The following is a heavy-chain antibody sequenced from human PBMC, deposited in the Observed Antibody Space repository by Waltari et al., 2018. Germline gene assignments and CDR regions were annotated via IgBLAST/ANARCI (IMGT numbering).Heavy chain of an antibody. CDR2: IIPIFGTA. D-gene: IGHD6-13*01. CDR1: GGTFSRYA. V-gene: IGHV1-69*12. Sequence: QVQLVQSGAEVKKPGSSVKVSCKASGGTFSRYAISWVRQAPGQGLEWMGGIIPIFGTANYAQKFQGRVTITADESTSTAYMELSSLRSEDTAVYYCARDFVGIAAAGTETLPKGSWGQGTLVTVSS. J-gene: IGHJ5*02. CDR3: ARDFVGIAAAGTETLPKGS.